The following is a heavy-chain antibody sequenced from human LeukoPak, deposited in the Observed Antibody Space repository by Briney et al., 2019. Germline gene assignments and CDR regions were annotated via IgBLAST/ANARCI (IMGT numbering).Heavy chain of an antibody. J-gene: IGHJ4*02. CDR2: FDPEDGET. D-gene: IGHD4-23*01. V-gene: IGHV1-24*01. CDR3: ASRDYGGNFYLI. Sequence: ASVKVSCKVSGYTLTELSMHWVRPAPGKGLEWMGGFDPEDGETIYAQKFQGRVTMTEDTSTDTAYMELSSLRSEDTAVYYCASRDYGGNFYLIWGQGTLVTVSS. CDR1: GYTLTELS.